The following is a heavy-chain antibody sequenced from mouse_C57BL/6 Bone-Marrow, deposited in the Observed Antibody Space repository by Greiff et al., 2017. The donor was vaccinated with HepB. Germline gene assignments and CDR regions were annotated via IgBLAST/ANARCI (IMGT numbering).Heavy chain of an antibody. D-gene: IGHD3-2*02. CDR1: GYTFTSYW. J-gene: IGHJ2*01. CDR3: ARYRSSGYDYFDY. V-gene: IGHV1-69*01. CDR2: IDPSDSYT. Sequence: VQLQQPGAELVMPGASVKLSCKASGYTFTSYWMHWVKQRPGQGLEWIGEIDPSDSYTNYNQKFKGKSTLTVDKSSSTAYMQLSSLTSVDSAVYYCARYRSSGYDYFDYWGQGTTLTVSS.